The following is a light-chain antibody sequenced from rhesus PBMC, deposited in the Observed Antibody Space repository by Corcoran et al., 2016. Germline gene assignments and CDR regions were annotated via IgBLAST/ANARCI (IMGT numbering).Light chain of an antibody. V-gene: IGKV3-42*01. Sequence: EIVMTQSPATLSLSPGERATLSCRASQSVSSSLAGYQQKPGQAPKLLIYGASSRATGIPDRFSGSCSGTEFSLTISSLEPEDVGVYYRQQDYSWPYSFGQGTKVEIK. CDR3: QQDYSWPYS. CDR1: QSVSSS. J-gene: IGKJ2*01. CDR2: GAS.